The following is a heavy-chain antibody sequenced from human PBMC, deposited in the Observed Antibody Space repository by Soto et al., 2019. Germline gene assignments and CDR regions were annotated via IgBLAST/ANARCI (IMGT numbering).Heavy chain of an antibody. CDR3: ARKSTIFGVVIYYYYMDV. V-gene: IGHV4-34*01. D-gene: IGHD3-3*01. Sequence: SETLSLTCAVYGGSFSGYYWSWIRQPPGKGLEWIGEINHSGSTNYNPSLKSRVTISVDTSKNQFSLKLSSVTAADTAVYYCARKSTIFGVVIYYYYMDVWGKGTTVTVSS. CDR1: GGSFSGYY. CDR2: INHSGST. J-gene: IGHJ6*03.